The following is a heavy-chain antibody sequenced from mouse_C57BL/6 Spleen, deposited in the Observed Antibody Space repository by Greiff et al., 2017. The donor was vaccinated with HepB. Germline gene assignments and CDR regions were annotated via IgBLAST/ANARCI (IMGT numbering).Heavy chain of an antibody. Sequence: QVQLQQSGPELVKPGASVKLSCKASGYTFTSYDINWVKQRPGQGREWIGWIYPRDGSTKYNEKFKGKATLTVDTSSSTAYMELHSLTSEDSAVYFCARVVVAHYYAMDYWGQGTSVTVSS. V-gene: IGHV1-85*01. CDR2: IYPRDGST. CDR3: ARVVVAHYYAMDY. J-gene: IGHJ4*01. D-gene: IGHD1-1*01. CDR1: GYTFTSYD.